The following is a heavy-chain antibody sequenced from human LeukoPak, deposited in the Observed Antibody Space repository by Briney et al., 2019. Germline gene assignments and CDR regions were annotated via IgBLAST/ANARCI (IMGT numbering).Heavy chain of an antibody. CDR1: RFTFSNYG. Sequence: GGSLRLSCAASRFTFSNYGMHWVRQTPDKGLEWVATMSYDGSNQYYAESVKGRFTISRDNSKNTLYLQMLSLRPEDSAVYYCAEGATGWQPFSYFDYWGQGTLVTVSS. J-gene: IGHJ4*02. D-gene: IGHD1-1*01. V-gene: IGHV3-30*03. CDR3: AEGATGWQPFSYFDY. CDR2: MSYDGSNQ.